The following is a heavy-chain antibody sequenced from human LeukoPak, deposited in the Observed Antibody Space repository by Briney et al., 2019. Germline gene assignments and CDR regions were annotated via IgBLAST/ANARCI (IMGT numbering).Heavy chain of an antibody. D-gene: IGHD6-19*01. CDR3: ARVQWLPLDVFNF. V-gene: IGHV4-59*02. Sequence: SETLSLTCTVSGGSVSSYYWSWIRQPPGKGLEWIGYIHYSGNTDYNPSLKSRVTISVDTSKNQFSLKMNSVTAADTAVYYCARVQWLPLDVFNFWGQGTMVTVSS. J-gene: IGHJ3*01. CDR1: GGSVSSYY. CDR2: IHYSGNT.